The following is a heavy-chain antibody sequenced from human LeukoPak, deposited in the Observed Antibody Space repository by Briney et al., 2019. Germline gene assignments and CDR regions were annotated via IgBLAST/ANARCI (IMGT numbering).Heavy chain of an antibody. CDR2: LYYVGSP. D-gene: IGHD3-10*01. CDR3: ARRVDDYYGSPPRGWFDP. V-gene: IGHV4-59*08. J-gene: IGHJ5*02. CDR1: GVSISSDS. Sequence: SETLSLTCTVSGVSISSDSWSWIRQPPGKGLEWIGYLYYVGSPSYNPSLKSRVTMSVDTSKNQFSLKLSSLTAADTAVYYCARRVDDYYGSPPRGWFDPGGQGTLVTVSS.